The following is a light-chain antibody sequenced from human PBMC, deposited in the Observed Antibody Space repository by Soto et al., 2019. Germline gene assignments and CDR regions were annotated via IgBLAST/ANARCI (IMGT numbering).Light chain of an antibody. Sequence: EIVLTQSPATLSVSPGERATLSCRASQTMSINLAWYQQRPGQAPRLLIYHASTRATGIPARFSGSGSGTEFTLTISSLQSEDSAVYYCQQYHLWPLTFGPGTKVDIK. CDR3: QQYHLWPLT. V-gene: IGKV3-15*01. CDR1: QTMSIN. CDR2: HAS. J-gene: IGKJ3*01.